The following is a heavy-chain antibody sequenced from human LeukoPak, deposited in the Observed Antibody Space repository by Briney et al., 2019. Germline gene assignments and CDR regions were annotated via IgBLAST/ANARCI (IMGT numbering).Heavy chain of an antibody. D-gene: IGHD2-15*01. V-gene: IGHV1-18*01. CDR3: ARVVRWWDDDRYYYYYGTDV. CDR1: GYAFTSYG. Sequence: ASVKVSCKASGYAFTSYGISWVRQAPGQGLEWMGWISAYNGNTNYAQKLQGRVTMTTDTSTSTAYMELRSLRSDDTAVYYCARVVRWWDDDRYYYYYGTDVWGQGTTVTVSS. J-gene: IGHJ6*02. CDR2: ISAYNGNT.